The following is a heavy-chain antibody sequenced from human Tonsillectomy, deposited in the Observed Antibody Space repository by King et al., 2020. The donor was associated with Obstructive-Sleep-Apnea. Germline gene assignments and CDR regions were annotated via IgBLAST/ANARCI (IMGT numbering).Heavy chain of an antibody. V-gene: IGHV4-30-4*01. CDR2: IYYSGST. Sequence: QLQESGPGLVKPSQTLSLTCTVSGGSISSGDYYWSWIRQPPGKGREWIGYIYYSGSTYYNPSLNSRVTISLDTSKNQFSLKLSSVTAADTAVYYCARGIIWFGELRWFDPWGQGTLVTVSS. CDR1: GGSISSGDYY. D-gene: IGHD3-10*01. CDR3: ARGIIWFGELRWFDP. J-gene: IGHJ5*02.